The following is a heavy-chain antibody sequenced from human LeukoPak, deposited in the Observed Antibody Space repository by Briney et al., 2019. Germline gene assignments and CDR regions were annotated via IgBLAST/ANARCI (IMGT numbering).Heavy chain of an antibody. J-gene: IGHJ4*02. CDR2: ISGSGGST. CDR3: AKGPPGSILWFGYYFDY. CDR1: GFTFSSYA. V-gene: IGHV3-23*01. D-gene: IGHD2-21*01. Sequence: GGSLRLSCAASGFTFSSYAMSWVRQAPGKGLEWVSAISGSGGSTYYADSVKGRFTISRDNSKNTLYLQMNSLRAEDTAVYYCAKGPPGSILWFGYYFDYWGQGTLVTVSS.